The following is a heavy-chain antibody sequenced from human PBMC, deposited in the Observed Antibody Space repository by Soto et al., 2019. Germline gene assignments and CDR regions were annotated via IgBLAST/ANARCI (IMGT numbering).Heavy chain of an antibody. CDR2: INHGGST. CDR1: GGSFSGYY. CDR3: ARGWNVVVPAGNAGAFDY. Sequence: QVQLQQWGAGLLKPSETLSLTCAVYGGSFSGYYWSWIRQPPGKGLEWIGEINHGGSTNYNPSLMSRVTITVDTSKNQFSLKLSSVTAADTAVYYCARGWNVVVPAGNAGAFDYWGQGTLVTVSS. D-gene: IGHD2-2*01. J-gene: IGHJ4*02. V-gene: IGHV4-34*01.